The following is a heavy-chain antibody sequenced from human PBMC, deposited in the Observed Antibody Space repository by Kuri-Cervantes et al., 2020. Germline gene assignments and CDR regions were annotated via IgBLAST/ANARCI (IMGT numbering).Heavy chain of an antibody. J-gene: IGHJ4*02. CDR1: GFTFSSYS. Sequence: GESLKISCAASGFTFSSYSMNWVRQAPGKGLEWVSYISSSSTIYYADSVKGRFTISRDNAKNSLYLQMNSLRDEDTAVYYCARGRVYSYGTYYFDYWGQGTLVTVSS. V-gene: IGHV3-48*02. D-gene: IGHD5-18*01. CDR3: ARGRVYSYGTYYFDY. CDR2: ISSSSTI.